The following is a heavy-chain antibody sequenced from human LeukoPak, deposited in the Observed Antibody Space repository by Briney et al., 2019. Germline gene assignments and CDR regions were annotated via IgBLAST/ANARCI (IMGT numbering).Heavy chain of an antibody. J-gene: IGHJ3*02. V-gene: IGHV4-30-2*01. Sequence: PSQTLSLTCAVSGVSISSGGPSWSWIRQPPGKGLEWIGFIYHSGSTYYNPSLKSRVTISIDRSKNQFSLKLSSVTAADTAVYYCARSGGVTMIVVVITTGAFDIWGQGTMVTVSS. D-gene: IGHD3-22*01. CDR2: IYHSGST. CDR3: ARSGGVTMIVVVITTGAFDI. CDR1: GVSISSGGPS.